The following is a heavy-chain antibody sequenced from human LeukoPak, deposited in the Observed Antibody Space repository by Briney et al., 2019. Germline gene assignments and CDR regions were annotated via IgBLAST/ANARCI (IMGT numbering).Heavy chain of an antibody. Sequence: GGSLRLSCAASGFTFSSYEVNWVRQAPGKGLEWVSSISSSGTGGKTYYADSVKGRFTISRDTSKNSLSLQMNSLRAEDTAVYFCAKDLKVGSIYPGTFDIWGQGTLVTVSS. J-gene: IGHJ3*02. CDR2: ISSSGTGGKT. CDR1: GFTFSSYE. CDR3: AKDLKVGSIYPGTFDI. V-gene: IGHV3-23*01. D-gene: IGHD1-26*01.